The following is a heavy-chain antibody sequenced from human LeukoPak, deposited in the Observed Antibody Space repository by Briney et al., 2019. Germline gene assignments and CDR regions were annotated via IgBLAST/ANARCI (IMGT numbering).Heavy chain of an antibody. V-gene: IGHV3-23*01. CDR2: ISGSGGTT. CDR1: GFTFSRYA. J-gene: IGHJ4*02. D-gene: IGHD5-12*01. CDR3: ANDRRYGGFESDY. Sequence: GGSLRLSCAASGFTFSRYAISWIRQAPGKGLEWVSAISGSGGTTYYADSVKGRFTISRDNSKNKLYLLMNSLRAEDTAVYYCANDRRYGGFESDYWGQGTLVTVSS.